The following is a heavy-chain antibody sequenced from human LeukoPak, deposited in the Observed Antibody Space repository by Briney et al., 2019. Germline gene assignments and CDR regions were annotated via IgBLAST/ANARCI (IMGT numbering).Heavy chain of an antibody. Sequence: GGSLRLSCAAFSTYAMSWVRRAPGKGLECVSVVTGSGAGTYYADSVKGRFTVSRDNSKNTLFLQMNSLRAEDTAVYYCARDFTVGPIFSDFWGQGTLVTVSS. CDR1: STYA. D-gene: IGHD1-26*01. J-gene: IGHJ4*02. V-gene: IGHV3-23*01. CDR2: VTGSGAGT. CDR3: ARDFTVGPIFSDF.